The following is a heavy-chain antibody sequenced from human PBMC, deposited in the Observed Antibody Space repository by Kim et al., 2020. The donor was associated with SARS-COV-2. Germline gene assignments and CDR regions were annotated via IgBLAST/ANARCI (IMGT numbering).Heavy chain of an antibody. CDR1: GFTFSSYN. D-gene: IGHD2-21*02. CDR3: ARDQIVVVTAPYYYGMDV. CDR2: ISSSSSTI. V-gene: IGHV3-48*02. Sequence: GGSLRLSCAASGFTFSSYNMNWVRQAPGKGLEWVSYISSSSSTIYYADSVKGRFTISRDNAKNSLYLQMNSLRDEDTAVYYCARDQIVVVTAPYYYGMDVWGQGTTVTVSS. J-gene: IGHJ6*02.